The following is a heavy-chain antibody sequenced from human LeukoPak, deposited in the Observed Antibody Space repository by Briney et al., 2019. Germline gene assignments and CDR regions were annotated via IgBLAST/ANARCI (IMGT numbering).Heavy chain of an antibody. V-gene: IGHV3-7*01. CDR2: IKQDGSEK. J-gene: IGHJ4*02. D-gene: IGHD3-10*01. Sequence: PGGSLRLSCAASGFTFSSYWMSRVRQAPGKGLEWVANIKQDGSEKYYVDSVKGRFIISRDNAKNSLYLQMNSLRAEDTAVYYCARVGGDPCFDYWGQGTLVTVSS. CDR3: ARVGGDPCFDY. CDR1: GFTFSSYW.